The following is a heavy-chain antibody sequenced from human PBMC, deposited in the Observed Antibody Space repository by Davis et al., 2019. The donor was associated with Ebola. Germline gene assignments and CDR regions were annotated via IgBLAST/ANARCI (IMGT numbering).Heavy chain of an antibody. CDR2: INHSGRT. CDR1: GGSFSGYY. J-gene: IGHJ4*02. Sequence: MPSETLSLTCAVYGGSFSGYYWSWIRQPPGKGLEWIGEINHSGRTNYNPSLKSRVTISLDTSKNQFSLKLSSVTAADTAVYYCARLYSSSAPFDYWGQGTLVTVSS. D-gene: IGHD6-6*01. CDR3: ARLYSSSAPFDY. V-gene: IGHV4-34*01.